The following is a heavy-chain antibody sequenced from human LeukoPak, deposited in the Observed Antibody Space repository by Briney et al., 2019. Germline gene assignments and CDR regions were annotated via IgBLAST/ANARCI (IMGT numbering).Heavy chain of an antibody. CDR1: GFTFDDYG. CDR2: INWNGGST. J-gene: IGHJ6*03. CDR3: ARYGSGSYYYYYMDV. D-gene: IGHD3-10*01. V-gene: IGHV3-20*01. Sequence: PGGSLRLSCAASGFTFDDYGMSWVRQAPGKGLEWVSGINWNGGSTGYTDSVKGRFTISRGNAKNSLYLQMNSLRAEDTALYHCARYGSGSYYYYYMDVWGKGTTVTVSS.